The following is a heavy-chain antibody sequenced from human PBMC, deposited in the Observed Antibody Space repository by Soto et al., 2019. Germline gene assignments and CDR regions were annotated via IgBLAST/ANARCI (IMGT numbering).Heavy chain of an antibody. V-gene: IGHV1-46*01. Sequence: ASVKVSCKASGYTFTSYYMHWVRQAPGQGLEWMGIINPSGGSTSYAQKFQGRVTMTRDTSTSTVYMELSSLRSEDTAMYYCARDGVGIYCSGGSCYPGSDAFDIWGQGTMVTVSS. J-gene: IGHJ3*02. CDR3: ARDGVGIYCSGGSCYPGSDAFDI. CDR2: INPSGGST. CDR1: GYTFTSYY. D-gene: IGHD2-15*01.